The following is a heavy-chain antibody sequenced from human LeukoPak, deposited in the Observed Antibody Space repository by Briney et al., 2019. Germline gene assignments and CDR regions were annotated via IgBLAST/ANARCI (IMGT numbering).Heavy chain of an antibody. CDR3: ARAAVRAVTP. CDR1: GDSISSYY. CDR2: IYYSGST. D-gene: IGHD3-10*01. J-gene: IGHJ5*02. Sequence: PSETLSLTCTVSGDSISSYYWSWIRQPPGKGLEWVGYIYYSGSTNYNPSLKSRVTISVDTSKNPFSMKLSSVTAADTAVYYCARAAVRAVTPWGAGTLFTVPS. V-gene: IGHV4-59*01.